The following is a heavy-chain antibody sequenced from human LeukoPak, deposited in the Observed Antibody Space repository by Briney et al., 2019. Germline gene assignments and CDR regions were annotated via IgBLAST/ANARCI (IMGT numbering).Heavy chain of an antibody. J-gene: IGHJ4*02. CDR2: ISSSGSTI. D-gene: IGHD6-19*01. V-gene: IGHV3-48*03. CDR1: GFTFSSYE. Sequence: PGGSLRLSCAASGFTFSSYEMNWVRQAPGKGLEWVSYISSSGSTIYYADSVKGRFTISRDNAKNSLYLQMNSLRAEDTAVYYCARGRVRVIDYWGQGTLVTVSS. CDR3: ARGRVRVIDY.